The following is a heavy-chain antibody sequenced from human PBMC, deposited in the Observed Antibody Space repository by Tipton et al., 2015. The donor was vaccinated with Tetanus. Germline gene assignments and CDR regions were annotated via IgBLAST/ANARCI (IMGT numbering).Heavy chain of an antibody. CDR3: ARDRGEDWTNFYYMDV. CDR2: ISGGGVST. D-gene: IGHD3/OR15-3a*01. CDR1: GFTFSSYA. Sequence: SLRLSCAASGFTFSSYAMNWVRQAPGKGLEWVSAISGGGVSTYYADSVKGRFTISRDEAKKSVYLEMSSLTVGDTAVYYCARDRGEDWTNFYYMDVWGKGATVIVSS. J-gene: IGHJ6*03. V-gene: IGHV3-23*01.